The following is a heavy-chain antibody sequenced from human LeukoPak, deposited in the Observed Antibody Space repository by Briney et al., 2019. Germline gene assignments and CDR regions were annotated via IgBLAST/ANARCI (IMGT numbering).Heavy chain of an antibody. CDR1: GFTFSSYW. J-gene: IGHJ6*03. Sequence: GGSLRLSCAASGFTFSSYWMHWVRQAPGKGLVWVSRISSDGSSTNYADSVKGRFTISRDNAKKTLYLQMNSLRAEDTAVYYCARAYSGSYGLGYYYMDVWGKGTTVTISS. CDR3: ARAYSGSYGLGYYYMDV. D-gene: IGHD1-26*01. V-gene: IGHV3-74*01. CDR2: ISSDGSST.